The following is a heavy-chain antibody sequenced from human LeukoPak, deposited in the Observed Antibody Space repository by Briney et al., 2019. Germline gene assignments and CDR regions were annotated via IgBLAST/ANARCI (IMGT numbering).Heavy chain of an antibody. V-gene: IGHV3-21*01. D-gene: IGHD2-2*01. CDR1: GFTFSSYT. J-gene: IGHJ4*02. Sequence: GGSLRLSCAASGFTFSSYTMNWVRQAPGKGLEWVSSISSSSSYIHYADSMKGRFTISRDNAKNSLYLQMNSLRAEDTAVYYCARVSGPIVVVPAAELDYWGQGTLVTVSS. CDR3: ARVSGPIVVVPAAELDY. CDR2: ISSSSSYI.